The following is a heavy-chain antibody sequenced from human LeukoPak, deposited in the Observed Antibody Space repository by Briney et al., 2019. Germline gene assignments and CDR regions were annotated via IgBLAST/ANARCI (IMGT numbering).Heavy chain of an antibody. CDR1: GFMFHDYA. CDR3: ARESESSGWYDY. Sequence: GGSLGLSCAAPGFMFHDYAIHWVRQAPEKGLEWVSLISGDGGSTFYADSVKGRFTISRDNSKNSLYLQMNSLRSDDTALYYCARESESSGWYDYWGQGTLVTVSS. V-gene: IGHV3-43*02. J-gene: IGHJ4*02. CDR2: ISGDGGST. D-gene: IGHD6-19*01.